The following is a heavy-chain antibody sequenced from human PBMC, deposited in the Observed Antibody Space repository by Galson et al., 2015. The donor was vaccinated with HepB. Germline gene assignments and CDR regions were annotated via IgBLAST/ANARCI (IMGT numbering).Heavy chain of an antibody. J-gene: IGHJ4*02. CDR2: IYSAGST. Sequence: SLRLSCAAPGVTVSSNYMSWVRQAPGKGLERVSLIYSAGSTYYADPVKGRVTISRDNSKNTLFLEMNSLRADDTAVYFCSKGRNRYSTGWYADSWGQGTLVTVSS. D-gene: IGHD6-19*01. CDR1: GVTVSSNY. CDR3: SKGRNRYSTGWYADS. V-gene: IGHV3-53*01.